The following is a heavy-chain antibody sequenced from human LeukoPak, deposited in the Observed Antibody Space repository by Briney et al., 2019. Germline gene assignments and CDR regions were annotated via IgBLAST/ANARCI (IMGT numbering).Heavy chain of an antibody. J-gene: IGHJ4*02. CDR1: GFTFDDYG. CDR2: ISWNSGTI. D-gene: IGHD3-10*01. Sequence: ALRLSCAASGFTFDDYGMHWVRQAPGKGLEWVSGISWNSGTIGYADSVKGRFTISRDNARNSLYLQMNSLRAEDTAVYYCARAHPRAITLIRGVSDYWGQGTLVTVSS. CDR3: ARAHPRAITLIRGVSDY. V-gene: IGHV3-9*01.